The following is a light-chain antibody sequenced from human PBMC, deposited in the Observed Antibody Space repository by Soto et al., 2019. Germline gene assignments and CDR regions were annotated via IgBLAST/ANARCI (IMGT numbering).Light chain of an antibody. CDR3: MQASHSRT. V-gene: IGKV2-24*01. J-gene: IGKJ5*01. Sequence: DIVMTQTPPSLSVTLGQPASISCRSSQSLVYSDGDTYLSWLQQRPGQPLRILIYKVSNRFSGGPXXFRGSGAGTDFTLKISRVEAEDVGVYYCMQASHSRTLGQGTRLEIK. CDR2: KVS. CDR1: QSLVYSDGDTY.